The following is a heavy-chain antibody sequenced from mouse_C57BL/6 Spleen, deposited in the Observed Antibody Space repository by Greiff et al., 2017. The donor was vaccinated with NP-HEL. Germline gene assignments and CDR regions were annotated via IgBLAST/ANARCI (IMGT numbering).Heavy chain of an antibody. J-gene: IGHJ3*01. D-gene: IGHD1-1*01. CDR1: GYAFSSYW. V-gene: IGHV1-80*01. CDR2: IYPGDGDT. Sequence: QVQLKESGAELVKPGASVKISCKASGYAFSSYWMNWVKQRPGKGLEWIGQIYPGDGDTNYNGKFKGKATLTADKSSSTAYMQLSSLTSEDSAVYFCARDYGSSYGFAYWGQGTLVTVSA. CDR3: ARDYGSSYGFAY.